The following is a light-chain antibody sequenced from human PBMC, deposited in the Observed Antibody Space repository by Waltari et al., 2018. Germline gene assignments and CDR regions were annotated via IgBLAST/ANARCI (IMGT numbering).Light chain of an antibody. CDR2: EVS. V-gene: IGLV2-8*01. CDR3: SSYAGSNGMV. J-gene: IGLJ3*02. Sequence: QSALTQPPSASGSPGQSVTISCTGTNSDIGAYNYVSWYQQYPGKAPRVVFYEVSQRPPGVPGRFSGSKSGNTASRTVSGLQAEDEAEYHCSSYAGSNGMVFGGGTKVTVL. CDR1: NSDIGAYNY.